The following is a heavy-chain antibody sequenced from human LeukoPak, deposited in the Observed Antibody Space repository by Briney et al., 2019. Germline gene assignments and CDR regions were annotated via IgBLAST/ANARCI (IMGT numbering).Heavy chain of an antibody. J-gene: IGHJ4*02. CDR3: ARILDTFTTWDY. CDR2: IYTTGST. D-gene: IGHD3-16*01. Sequence: GGSLRLSCAASGFSFSSRNMNWVRQAPGKGLDWVSVIYTTGSTYYADSVKGRFTISRDNAKNSLSLQMNSLRAEDTAVYYCARILDTFTTWDYWGQGTLVTVSS. CDR1: GFSFSSRN. V-gene: IGHV3-66*01.